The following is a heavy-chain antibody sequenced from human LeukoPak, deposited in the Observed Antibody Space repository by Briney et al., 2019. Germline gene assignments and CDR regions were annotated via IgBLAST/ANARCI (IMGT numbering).Heavy chain of an antibody. CDR2: ISSGGNHT. D-gene: IGHD1-26*01. V-gene: IGHV3-23*01. J-gene: IGHJ4*02. CDR3: VKYIYRGSRQFDS. Sequence: PGGSLRLSCAASGFAFSSNDMTWVRQAPGKGLECLAVISSGGNHTFYADSVKGRFTISRDNSKSTLYLQMNSLRAEDTGLYYCVKYIYRGSRQFDSWGQGTLVTVSS. CDR1: GFAFSSND.